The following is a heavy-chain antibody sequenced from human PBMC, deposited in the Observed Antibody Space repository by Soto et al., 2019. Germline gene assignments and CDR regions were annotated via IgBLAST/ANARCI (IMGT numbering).Heavy chain of an antibody. J-gene: IGHJ6*02. Sequence: SETLSLTCTVSGGSISNYYWSWVRQPPGKGLEWIGYIYDSGSTNYNPSLKSRVTISVDTSKNQFSLRLTSVTAADTAVYYCARGGGTYCISTSCSNYYYGMDVWGQGTTVTVSS. CDR3: ARGGGTYCISTSCSNYYYGMDV. V-gene: IGHV4-59*12. D-gene: IGHD2-2*01. CDR2: IYDSGST. CDR1: GGSISNYY.